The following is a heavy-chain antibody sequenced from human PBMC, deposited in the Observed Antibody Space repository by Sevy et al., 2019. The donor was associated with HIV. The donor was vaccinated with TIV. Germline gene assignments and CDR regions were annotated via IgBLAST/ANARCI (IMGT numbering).Heavy chain of an antibody. V-gene: IGHV3-7*01. CDR2: IKQDGSEK. J-gene: IGHJ6*02. Sequence: GGSLRVSCAASGFTFSSFFMSWVRQAPGKGLEWVANIKQDGSEKYYVDSVKGRFTISRDNARNSVYLQMNSLRAEDTGVYYCARDLTAPYYYYGMDVWGQGTMVTVSS. CDR3: ARDLTAPYYYYGMDV. D-gene: IGHD1-20*01. CDR1: GFTFSSFF.